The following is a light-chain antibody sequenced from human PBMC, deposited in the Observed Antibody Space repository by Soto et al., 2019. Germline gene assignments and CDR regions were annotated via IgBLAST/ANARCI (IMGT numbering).Light chain of an antibody. CDR1: QSVSRY. CDR3: QQRSDWPPFT. V-gene: IGKV3-11*01. J-gene: IGKJ3*01. CDR2: DVS. Sequence: EIVLTQSPATLSLSPGERATLSCRASQSVSRYLAWYQQKPGQAPRLLIYDVSNRVTGIPARFSGSGSGTDFTLTIRNLEPEDFAVYYCQQRSDWPPFTFGPGTKVEIK.